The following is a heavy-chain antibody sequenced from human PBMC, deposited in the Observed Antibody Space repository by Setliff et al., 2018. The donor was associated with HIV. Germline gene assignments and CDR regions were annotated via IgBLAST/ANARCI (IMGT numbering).Heavy chain of an antibody. D-gene: IGHD6-6*01. CDR3: ARDQSIAARYLFDP. J-gene: IGHJ5*02. CDR1: GGAIDDINW. Sequence: ASETLSLTCAVSGGAIDDINWWNWVRQSPGKGLEWIGEIYHSGTTNYNPSLKSRVTISVDKSKNQFSLKLTSVTAADTAVYYCARDQSIAARYLFDPWGQGTLVTV. V-gene: IGHV4-4*02. CDR2: IYHSGTT.